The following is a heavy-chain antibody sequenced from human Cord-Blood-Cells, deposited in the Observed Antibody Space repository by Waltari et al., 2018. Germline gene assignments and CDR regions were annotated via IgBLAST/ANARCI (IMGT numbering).Heavy chain of an antibody. J-gene: IGHJ3*02. CDR3: ARSISDFWSGYYFALDI. CDR1: GGSFSGYY. Sequence: QVQLQQWGAGLLKPSATLSLTCAVYGGSFSGYYWSWIRQPPGKGLEWIGEINHSGSTNYNPSLKSRVTISVDTSKNQFSLKLSSVTAADTAVYYCARSISDFWSGYYFALDIWGQGTMVTVSS. D-gene: IGHD3-3*01. V-gene: IGHV4-34*01. CDR2: INHSGST.